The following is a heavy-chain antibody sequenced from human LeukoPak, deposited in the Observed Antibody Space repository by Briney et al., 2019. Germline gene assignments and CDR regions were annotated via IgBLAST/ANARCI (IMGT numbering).Heavy chain of an antibody. V-gene: IGHV6-1*01. D-gene: IGHD4-23*01. CDR2: TYYRSRWCY. CDR3: AKLGGNFVDF. J-gene: IGHJ4*02. Sequence: PSQTLSLTCAISGDSVSSNHAAWNWIRQSPSRGLEWLGRTYYRSRWCYDYAVSVKGRITFSPDTSRNQFSLHLNSVTPEDTAVYYCAKLGGNFVDFWGQGTLVTVSS. CDR1: GDSVSSNHAA.